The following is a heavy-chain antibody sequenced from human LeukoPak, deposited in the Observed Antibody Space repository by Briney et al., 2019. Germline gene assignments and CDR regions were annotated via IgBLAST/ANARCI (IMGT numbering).Heavy chain of an antibody. CDR3: ARPYYYDSRIDP. J-gene: IGHJ5*02. CDR2: MYYSGST. V-gene: IGHV4-30-4*01. Sequence: SQTLSLTCTVSGGSISSGDYYWSWIRQPPGKGLEWIAYMYYSGSTYYNPSLKSRVTMSADTSKNQLSLKLSSVTAADTAVYYCARPYYYDSRIDPWGQGTLVTVSS. D-gene: IGHD3-22*01. CDR1: GGSISSGDYY.